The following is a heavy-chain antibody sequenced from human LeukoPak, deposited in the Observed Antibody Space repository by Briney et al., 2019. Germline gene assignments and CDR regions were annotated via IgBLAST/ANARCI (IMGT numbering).Heavy chain of an antibody. CDR2: ISGSGGST. CDR1: GFTFSSYA. D-gene: IGHD3-10*01. Sequence: PGGSLRLSCAASGFTFSSYAMHWVRRAPGKGLEWVSAISGSGGSTYYAESVKGRFTISRDNSKNTLSLQMNSLRAEDTAVYYCATLAAHYYGSAYGMDVRGQGTTVTVSS. V-gene: IGHV3-23*01. J-gene: IGHJ6*02. CDR3: ATLAAHYYGSAYGMDV.